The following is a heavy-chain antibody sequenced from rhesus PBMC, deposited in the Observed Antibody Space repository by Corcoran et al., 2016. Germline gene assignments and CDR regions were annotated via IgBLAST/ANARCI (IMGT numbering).Heavy chain of an antibody. J-gene: IGHJ4*01. Sequence: QVQLVPSGAEIKQPGASVKLSCKASGYVFTSYYIHWLRQAPWQGLEWIGLTSPYNGNTVYAQNFQGRVALTTDTSTSTGYMELSGLTSEDTAVYYCTRKTRDLVGFDYWGQGVLVTVSS. CDR1: GYVFTSYY. CDR2: TSPYNGNT. V-gene: IGHV1-180*01. D-gene: IGHD2-2*01. CDR3: TRKTRDLVGFDY.